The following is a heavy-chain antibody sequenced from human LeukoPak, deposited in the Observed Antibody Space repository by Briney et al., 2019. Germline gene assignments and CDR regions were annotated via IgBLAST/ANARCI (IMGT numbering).Heavy chain of an antibody. J-gene: IGHJ6*02. CDR3: ARVEQWLVRYYYYGMDV. Sequence: ASVKVSCKASGYTFTSYGISWVRQAPGQGLEWMGWISAYNGNTNYAQKLQGRVTMTTDTSTSTAYMELRSLRSDDTAAYYCARVEQWLVRYYYYGMDVWGQGTTVTVSS. D-gene: IGHD6-19*01. CDR2: ISAYNGNT. V-gene: IGHV1-18*01. CDR1: GYTFTSYG.